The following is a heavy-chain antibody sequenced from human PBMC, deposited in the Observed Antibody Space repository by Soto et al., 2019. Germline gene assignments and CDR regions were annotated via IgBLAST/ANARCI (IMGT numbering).Heavy chain of an antibody. V-gene: IGHV3-30-3*01. CDR3: ARAGRSDCSSTSCYRIYYYYGMDV. CDR1: GFTFSSYA. D-gene: IGHD2-2*02. J-gene: IGHJ6*02. CDR2: ISYDGSNK. Sequence: GGSLRLSCAASGFTFSSYAMHWVRQAPGKGLEWVAVISYDGSNKYYADSVKGRFTISRDNSKNTLYLQMNSLRAEDTAVHYCARAGRSDCSSTSCYRIYYYYGMDVWGQGTTVTVSS.